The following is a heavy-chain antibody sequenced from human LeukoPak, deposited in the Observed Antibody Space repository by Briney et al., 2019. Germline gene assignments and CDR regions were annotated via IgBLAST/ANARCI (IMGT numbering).Heavy chain of an antibody. J-gene: IGHJ5*02. CDR3: ARDLPALYSSSSGNWFDP. V-gene: IGHV1-2*02. Sequence: GASVKVSCKASGYTFTGYYMHWVRQAPGQGLELMGWINPNSGGTNYAQKFQGRVTMTRDTSISTAYMELSRLRSDDTAVYYCARDLPALYSSSSGNWFDPWGQGTLVTVSS. CDR2: INPNSGGT. D-gene: IGHD6-6*01. CDR1: GYTFTGYY.